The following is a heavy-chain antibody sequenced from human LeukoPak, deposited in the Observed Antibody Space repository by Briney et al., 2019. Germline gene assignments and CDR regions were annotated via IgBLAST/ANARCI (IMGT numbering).Heavy chain of an antibody. CDR3: AKVPPQRCPGDTCYPMFED. CDR1: GDSISSSY. Sequence: SETLSLTCTVSGDSISSSYWSWMRHSPGKGLEWIGYIRYTGDTNYNPSLKSRVTISLDTSKNQFFLNLNSVTTADTAIYYCAKVPPQRCPGDTCYPMFEDWGQGTLVTVSS. D-gene: IGHD2-15*01. CDR2: IRYTGDT. V-gene: IGHV4-59*01. J-gene: IGHJ4*02.